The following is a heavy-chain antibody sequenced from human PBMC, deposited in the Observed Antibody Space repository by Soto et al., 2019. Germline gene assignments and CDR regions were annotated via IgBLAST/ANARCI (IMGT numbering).Heavy chain of an antibody. Sequence: QVRLVESGGGVVQPGRSLRLSCTASGFSFSSYAMYWFRQPPGKGLEWVAVISKDGMNKNYGDSVKGRVTVSRDNANYSLDLQLNSLRGEDTAMYYCARDMYSSDYFVKWFEPWGQGTLVTVSS. V-gene: IGHV3-30*04. CDR3: ARDMYSSDYFVKWFEP. CDR1: GFSFSSYA. D-gene: IGHD6-19*01. CDR2: ISKDGMNK. J-gene: IGHJ5*02.